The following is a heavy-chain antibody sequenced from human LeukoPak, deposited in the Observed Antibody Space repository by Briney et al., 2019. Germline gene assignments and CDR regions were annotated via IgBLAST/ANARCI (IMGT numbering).Heavy chain of an antibody. V-gene: IGHV1-69*05. J-gene: IGHJ4*02. Sequence: GASVKVSCKASGGTFSSYAISWVRQAPGQGLEWMGRIIPIFGTANYAQKFQGRVTITTDESTSTAYMELSSLRSEDTAVYYCARDWVWGISGSTSSLAFDYWGPGTLVTVSS. CDR2: IIPIFGTA. CDR3: ARDWVWGISGSTSSLAFDY. D-gene: IGHD2-2*01. CDR1: GGTFSSYA.